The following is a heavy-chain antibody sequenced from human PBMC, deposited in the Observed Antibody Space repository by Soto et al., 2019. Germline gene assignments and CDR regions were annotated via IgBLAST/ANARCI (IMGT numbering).Heavy chain of an antibody. CDR2: IYHSGST. D-gene: IGHD3-22*01. Sequence: SETLSLTCAVSGGSISSSNWWSWVRQPPGKGLEWIGEIYHSGSTNYNPSLKSRVTISVDKSKNQFSLRLSSVTAADTAVYYCASGDYYDSSGYYYPSTRTFDYWGQGTLVTVSS. CDR1: GGSISSSNW. J-gene: IGHJ4*02. V-gene: IGHV4-4*02. CDR3: ASGDYYDSSGYYYPSTRTFDY.